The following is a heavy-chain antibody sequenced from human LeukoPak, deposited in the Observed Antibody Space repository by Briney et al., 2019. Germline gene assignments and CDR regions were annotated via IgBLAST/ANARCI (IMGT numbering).Heavy chain of an antibody. CDR3: AKDVAWGGMDL. V-gene: IGHV3-7*01. CDR1: GFTLSTFW. Sequence: GRSLRLSCAASGFTLSTFWMSWVRQAPGKGLEWVAIINQDGSQKFYVDSVKGRFTISRDNAKNSLYLQMDSLRVEDTAVYHCAKDVAWGGMDLWGQGTLATVSS. J-gene: IGHJ4*02. CDR2: INQDGSQK. D-gene: IGHD3/OR15-3a*01.